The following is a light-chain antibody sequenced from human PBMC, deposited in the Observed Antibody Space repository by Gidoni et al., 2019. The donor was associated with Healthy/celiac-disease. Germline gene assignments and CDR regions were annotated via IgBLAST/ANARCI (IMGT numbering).Light chain of an antibody. Sequence: DSQLTQSPSSLSVSVGDRVTITCQASQDISNRLNWYQQKPGKAPKLLIYDASNLETGVPSRFSGSGSGTDFTFTISSLQPDDVATYYCQQYDSLPLAFGGGTKVEIK. CDR3: QQYDSLPLA. J-gene: IGKJ4*01. V-gene: IGKV1-33*01. CDR2: DAS. CDR1: QDISNR.